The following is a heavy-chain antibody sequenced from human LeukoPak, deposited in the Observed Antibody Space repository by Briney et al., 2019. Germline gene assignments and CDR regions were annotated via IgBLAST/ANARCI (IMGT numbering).Heavy chain of an antibody. Sequence: GGSLRLSCAASGFTFSSYGMHWVRQAPGKGLEWVAVISYDGSNKYYADSVKGRFTISRDNSKNTLYLQMNSLRAEDTAVYYCARLIVGATKSGVVDYWGQGTLVTVSS. CDR2: ISYDGSNK. J-gene: IGHJ4*02. CDR1: GFTFSSYG. V-gene: IGHV3-30*03. CDR3: ARLIVGATKSGVVDY. D-gene: IGHD1-26*01.